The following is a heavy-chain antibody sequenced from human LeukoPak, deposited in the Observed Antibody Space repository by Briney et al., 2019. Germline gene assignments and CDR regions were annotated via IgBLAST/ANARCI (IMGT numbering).Heavy chain of an antibody. J-gene: IGHJ6*02. CDR1: GGSISSYY. CDR3: ARGSTYYDFWSGYPAVLGMDV. Sequence: LETLSLTCTVSGGSISSYYWSWIRQPPGKGLEWIGYIYYSGSTNYNPSLKSRVTISVDTSKNQFSLKLSSVTAADTAVYYCARGSTYYDFWSGYPAVLGMDVWGQETTVTVSS. CDR2: IYYSGST. V-gene: IGHV4-59*01. D-gene: IGHD3-3*01.